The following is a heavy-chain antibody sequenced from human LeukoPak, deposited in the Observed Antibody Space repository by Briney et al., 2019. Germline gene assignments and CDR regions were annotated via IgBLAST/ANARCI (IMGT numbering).Heavy chain of an antibody. CDR2: FTGSGGTT. CDR1: GFTFSSYA. CDR3: ARAYGSSGYYQLPSEY. J-gene: IGHJ4*02. Sequence: GGSLRLSCAASGFTFSSYAMSWVRQAPGKGLEWVSGFTGSGGTTHHADSVKGRFTISRDNSKNTLFLQMNSLRVEDTALYYCARAYGSSGYYQLPSEYWGQGTLVTVSS. V-gene: IGHV3-23*01. D-gene: IGHD3-22*01.